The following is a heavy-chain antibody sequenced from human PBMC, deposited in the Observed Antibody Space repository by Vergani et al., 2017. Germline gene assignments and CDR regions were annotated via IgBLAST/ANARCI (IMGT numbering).Heavy chain of an antibody. CDR1: GFTFSSYA. CDR2: INWNGGST. D-gene: IGHD4-17*01. J-gene: IGHJ4*02. V-gene: IGHV3-20*04. CDR3: AREEPGDYHVNLDY. Sequence: EVQLLESGGGLVQPGGSLRLSCAASGFTFSSYAMSWVRQAPGKGLEWVSGINWNGGSTGYADSVKGRFTISRDNAKNSLYLQMNSLRAEDTAVYYCAREEPGDYHVNLDYWGQGTLVTVSS.